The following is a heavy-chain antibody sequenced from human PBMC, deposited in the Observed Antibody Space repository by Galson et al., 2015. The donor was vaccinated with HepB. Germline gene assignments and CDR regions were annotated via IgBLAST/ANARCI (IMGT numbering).Heavy chain of an antibody. Sequence: SLRLSCAASGFTFSSYAMSWVRQAPGKGLEWVSSISSSSSYIYYADSVKGRFTISRDNAKNSLYLQMNSLKTEDTAVYYCTTDGDRIAVAGTEEYWYFDFWGRGTLVTVSS. V-gene: IGHV3-21*03. J-gene: IGHJ2*01. CDR1: GFTFSSYA. CDR2: ISSSSSYI. D-gene: IGHD6-19*01. CDR3: TTDGDRIAVAGTEEYWYFDF.